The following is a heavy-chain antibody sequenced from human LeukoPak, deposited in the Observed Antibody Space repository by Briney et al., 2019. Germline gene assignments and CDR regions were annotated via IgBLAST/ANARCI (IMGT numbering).Heavy chain of an antibody. CDR2: IYASGST. V-gene: IGHV4-39*07. Sequence: SETLSLTCTVSGLSITYDTYYWAWIRPPPGKGLEWSGSIYASGSTSYSPSLEGRVTISVDSSKNQFSLKLSSVTAADTAVYYCARSSYSSSWYSHAFDIWGQGTMVTVSS. D-gene: IGHD6-13*01. CDR1: GLSITYDTYY. CDR3: ARSSYSSSWYSHAFDI. J-gene: IGHJ3*02.